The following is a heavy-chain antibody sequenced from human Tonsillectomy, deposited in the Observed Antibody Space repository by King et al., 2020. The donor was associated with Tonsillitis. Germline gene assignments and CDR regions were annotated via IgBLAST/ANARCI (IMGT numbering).Heavy chain of an antibody. J-gene: IGHJ4*02. CDR3: ARDRHYYALDY. Sequence: QLQESGPGLVKPSQTLSLTCTVSGGSIGSGGYYWSCIRQHPGKGLEWIGYIYYSGSTYYNPSLKSRVTISVDTSKNQFSLKLSSVTAADTAVYYCARDRHYYALDYWGQGTLVTVSS. CDR1: GGSIGSGGYY. D-gene: IGHD3-10*01. CDR2: IYYSGST. V-gene: IGHV4-31*03.